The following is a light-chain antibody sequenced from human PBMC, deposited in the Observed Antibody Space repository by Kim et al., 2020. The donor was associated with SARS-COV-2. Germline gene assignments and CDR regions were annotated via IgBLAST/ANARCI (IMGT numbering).Light chain of an antibody. J-gene: IGKJ3*01. Sequence: LSTGERATLSCRASQSVSSYLAWYQQKPGQAPRLLIYDASNRATGIPARFSGSGSGTDFTLTISSLEPEDFAVYYCQQRSNWLGTFGPGTKVDIK. CDR1: QSVSSY. V-gene: IGKV3-11*01. CDR3: QQRSNWLGT. CDR2: DAS.